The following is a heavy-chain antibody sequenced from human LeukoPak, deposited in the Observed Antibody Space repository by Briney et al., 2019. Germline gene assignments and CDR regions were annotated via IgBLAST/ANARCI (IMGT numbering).Heavy chain of an antibody. CDR1: GFTFSIYS. J-gene: IGHJ4*02. CDR3: ARGRGEYHYETIDY. Sequence: GGSLRLSCAASGFTFSIYSMDWVRQAPGKGLEWVSSISGSSAYIYYADSVKGRFTISRDNAKNSLYLQMNSLGAEDTAVYYCARGRGEYHYETIDYWGQGTLVTVSS. V-gene: IGHV3-21*01. D-gene: IGHD3-22*01. CDR2: ISGSSAYI.